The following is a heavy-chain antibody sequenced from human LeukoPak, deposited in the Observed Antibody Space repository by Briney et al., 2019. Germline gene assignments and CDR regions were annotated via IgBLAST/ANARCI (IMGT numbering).Heavy chain of an antibody. V-gene: IGHV3-48*03. CDR2: ITSNGPTI. CDR1: GFTFSLYE. D-gene: IGHD4-23*01. J-gene: IGHJ3*02. Sequence: GSLRLSCAASGFTFSLYEMNWVRQAPGKGLEWVSYITSNGPTIYYADSVRGRFTISRDNARNSLYLQMNSLRAEDTALYYCVRDGSNSLVDAFDIWGQGTMVTVSS. CDR3: VRDGSNSLVDAFDI.